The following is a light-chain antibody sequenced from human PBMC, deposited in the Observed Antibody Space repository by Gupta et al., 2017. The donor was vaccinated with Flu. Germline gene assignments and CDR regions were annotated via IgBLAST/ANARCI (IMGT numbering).Light chain of an antibody. CDR1: PTCCDHCKSNNY. J-gene: IGKJ3*01. V-gene: IGKV4-1*01. CDR3: HHEYSSPLT. Sequence: SLGERSPFNSKSFPTCCDHCKSNNYLAWYQQKTGQPPKLLIHWASRRASGVPDRVSGSGSGTDFTLTISSLQAEDVAVYYCHHEYSSPLTFGHGTKVDIK. CDR2: WAS.